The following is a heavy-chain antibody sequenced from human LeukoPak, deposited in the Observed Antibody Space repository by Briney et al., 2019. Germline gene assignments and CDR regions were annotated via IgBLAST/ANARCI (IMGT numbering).Heavy chain of an antibody. CDR2: IYYSGST. Sequence: SETLSLTCTVSGGSISSGGYYWSWIRQHPGKGLEWIGYIYYSGSTYYNPSLKSRVTISVDTSKNQFSLKLSSVTAADTAVYYCARARKGLQRFDYWGQGTLVTVSS. CDR1: GGSISSGGYY. D-gene: IGHD1-1*01. V-gene: IGHV4-31*03. CDR3: ARARKGLQRFDY. J-gene: IGHJ4*02.